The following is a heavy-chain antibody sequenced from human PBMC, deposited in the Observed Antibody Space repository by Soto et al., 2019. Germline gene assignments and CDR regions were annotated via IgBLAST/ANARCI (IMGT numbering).Heavy chain of an antibody. CDR1: GGSVCRYR. Sequence: LVMLRDTCTVCGGSVCRYRWSWYRQTTGKGLEWIGYMYNTGSTVYNPSFKSRVTISVDTSKNQFSLKLNSVTAADTAVYYCARDLWGYCGTDCYPLDVWGQGTTVTVS. V-gene: IGHV4-59*02. CDR2: MYNTGST. J-gene: IGHJ6*02. CDR3: ARDLWGYCGTDCYPLDV. D-gene: IGHD2-21*02.